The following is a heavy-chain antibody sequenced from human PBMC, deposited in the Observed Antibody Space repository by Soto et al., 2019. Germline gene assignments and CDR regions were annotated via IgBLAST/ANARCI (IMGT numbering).Heavy chain of an antibody. Sequence: QITLKESGPALVRPTQTLTLTCSFSGFSLTTRGVAVGWIRQPPGKALEWLALIFWDDDKWYSPSLRSRLTTTXDXPKNQVVLTMTNMDPVDTATYYCAHRSRGYAYYFDQWGQGTLVTVSS. J-gene: IGHJ4*02. V-gene: IGHV2-5*02. D-gene: IGHD5-12*01. CDR3: AHRSRGYAYYFDQ. CDR1: GFSLTTRGVA. CDR2: IFWDDDK.